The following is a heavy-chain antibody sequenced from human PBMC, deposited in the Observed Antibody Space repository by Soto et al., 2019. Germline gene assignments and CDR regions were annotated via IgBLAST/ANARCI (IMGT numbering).Heavy chain of an antibody. D-gene: IGHD3-22*01. CDR3: AREDSSGYYLDYYFDY. J-gene: IGHJ4*02. Sequence: SQTRSLTCXISGDSVSSNSAAWNWIRQSPSRGLEWLGRTYYRSKWYNDYAVSVKSRITINPDTSKNQFSLQLNSVTPEDTAVYYCAREDSSGYYLDYYFDYWGQGTLVTVSS. CDR1: GDSVSSNSAA. CDR2: TYYRSKWYN. V-gene: IGHV6-1*01.